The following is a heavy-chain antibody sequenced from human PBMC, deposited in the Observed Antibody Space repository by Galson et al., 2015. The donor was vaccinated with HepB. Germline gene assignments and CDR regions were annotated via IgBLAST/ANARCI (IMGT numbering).Heavy chain of an antibody. CDR3: AKRGVVAVGYNWFES. V-gene: IGHV3-23*01. D-gene: IGHD6-13*01. CDR1: GFSFSSYA. CDR2: ISANGGAT. J-gene: IGHJ5*01. Sequence: SLRLSCAASGFSFSSYAMNWVRQAPGKGLEWVSIISANGGATYYADSVKGRFTISRDNSKNTLDLQMDSLRDEDTAVYYCAKRGVVAVGYNWFESWGQGTLVTVSS.